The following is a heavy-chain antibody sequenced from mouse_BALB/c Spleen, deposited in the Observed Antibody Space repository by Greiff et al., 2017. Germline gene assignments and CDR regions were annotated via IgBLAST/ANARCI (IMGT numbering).Heavy chain of an antibody. D-gene: IGHD1-1*02. CDR2: INPSTGYT. CDR1: GYTFTSYW. V-gene: IGHV1-7*01. CDR3: AREVGEGRFAY. J-gene: IGHJ3*01. Sequence: QVQLKQSGAELAKPGASVKMSCKASGYTFTSYWMHWVKQRPGQGLEWIGYINPSTGYTEYNQKFKDKATLTADKSSSTAYMQLSSLTSEDSAVYYCAREVGEGRFAYWGQGTLVTVSA.